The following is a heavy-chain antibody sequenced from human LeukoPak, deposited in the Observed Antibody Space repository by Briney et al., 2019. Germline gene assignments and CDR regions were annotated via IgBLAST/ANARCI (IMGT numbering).Heavy chain of an antibody. D-gene: IGHD4-17*01. J-gene: IGHJ5*02. CDR2: TYYRSKWYH. Sequence: SQTLSLTCAVSGDSVSSNNAAWVWIRQSPSRGLEWLGRTYYRSKWYHDYAVSVKSRISFNPDTSKNQFFLQLNSVTPEDTAVYYCARDVNGAFTRSWFDPWGQGTRVTVS. CDR3: ARDVNGAFTRSWFDP. CDR1: GDSVSSNNAA. V-gene: IGHV6-1*01.